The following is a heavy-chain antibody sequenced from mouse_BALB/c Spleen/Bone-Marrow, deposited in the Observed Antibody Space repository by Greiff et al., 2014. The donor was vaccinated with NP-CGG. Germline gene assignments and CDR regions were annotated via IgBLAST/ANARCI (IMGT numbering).Heavy chain of an antibody. J-gene: IGHJ3*01. D-gene: IGHD4-1*01. CDR1: GFSLTNYG. CDR2: IWAGGST. V-gene: IGHV2-9*02. Sequence: ESGPGLVAPSQSLSITCTVSGFSLTNYGVHWVRQPPGKGLEWLGVIWAGGSTNYNSAIMSRLSISKDNSKSQVFLQMNSLQTDDTAMYYCAREGGTGFASWGQGTLVTVSA. CDR3: AREGGTGFAS.